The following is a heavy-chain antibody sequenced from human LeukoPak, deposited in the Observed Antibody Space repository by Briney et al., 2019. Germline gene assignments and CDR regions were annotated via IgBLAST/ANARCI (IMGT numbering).Heavy chain of an antibody. D-gene: IGHD6-19*01. CDR3: SAQPEEVAGGMNS. CDR2: ISPSGRST. Sequence: GGSLRLSCAASGLTFAKTSMTGVRQAPGKGLEWVSTISPSGRSTYYADSVKGRFTISRDNSKNTLYLQMITLRAGDTAVYYCSAQPEEVAGGMNSWGQGALVTVSS. CDR1: GLTFAKTS. J-gene: IGHJ4*02. V-gene: IGHV3-23*01.